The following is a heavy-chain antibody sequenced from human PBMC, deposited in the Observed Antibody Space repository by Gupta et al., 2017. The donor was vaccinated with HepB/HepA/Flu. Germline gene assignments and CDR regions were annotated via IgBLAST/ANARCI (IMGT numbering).Heavy chain of an antibody. CDR1: GGSISSYY. CDR2: IHYLGST. J-gene: IGHJ3*01. Sequence: QVQLQESGPGLVKPSETLSLTCTVSGGSISSYYWSWIRQPPGKGLEWIGYIHYLGSTIYNPSLESRVTMSIDTSKSQFSLKLTSVGGADTAVYYCATGDNSVNYDSFNVWGQGTVVTVSS. V-gene: IGHV4-59*13. CDR3: ATGDNSVNYDSFNV. D-gene: IGHD1-26*01.